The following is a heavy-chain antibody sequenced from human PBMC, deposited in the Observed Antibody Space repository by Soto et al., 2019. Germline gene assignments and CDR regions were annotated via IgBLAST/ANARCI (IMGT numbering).Heavy chain of an antibody. J-gene: IGHJ4*02. CDR3: ARYCSSTSCYGEYYFDY. D-gene: IGHD2-2*01. CDR2: IYYSGST. V-gene: IGHV4-31*03. CDR1: GGSISSGGYY. Sequence: PSETLSLTCTVSGGSISSGGYYWSWIRQHPGKGLEWIGYIYYSGSTYYNPSLKSRVTISVDTSKNQFSLKLSSVTAADTAVYYCARYCSSTSCYGEYYFDYWGQGTLVTVSS.